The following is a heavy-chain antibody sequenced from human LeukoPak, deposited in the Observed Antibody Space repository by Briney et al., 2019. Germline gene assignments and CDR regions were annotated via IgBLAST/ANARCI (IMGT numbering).Heavy chain of an antibody. D-gene: IGHD3-10*01. CDR2: INHSGST. CDR3: ARELISSRAAFDT. J-gene: IGHJ3*02. Sequence: SETLSLTCAVYGGSFSGYYWSWIRQPPGKGLEWIGEINHSGSTNYNPSLKSRVTISVDTSKNQFSLKLTSVTAADTAVYFCARELISSRAAFDTWGQGTVVTVSS. V-gene: IGHV4-34*01. CDR1: GGSFSGYY.